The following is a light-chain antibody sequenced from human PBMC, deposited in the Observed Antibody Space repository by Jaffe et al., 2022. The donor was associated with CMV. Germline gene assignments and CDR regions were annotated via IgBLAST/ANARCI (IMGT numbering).Light chain of an antibody. J-gene: IGLJ1*01. CDR2: DVS. CDR1: SNDVGYYNY. V-gene: IGLV2-14*03. CDR3: SSFTSSSSIV. Sequence: QPALTQPASVSGSPGQSITISCTGTSNDVGYYNYVSWYQQHPGKVPRLMISDVSNRPSEISNRFSGSKSGNTASLTISGLQAEDEADYYCSSFTSSSSIVFGTGTKVTVL.